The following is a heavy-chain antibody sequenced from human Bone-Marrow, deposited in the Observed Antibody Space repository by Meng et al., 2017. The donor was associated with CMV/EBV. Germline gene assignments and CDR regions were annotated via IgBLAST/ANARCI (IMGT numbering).Heavy chain of an antibody. CDR2: IYYSGST. CDR1: GGSISSGGYY. V-gene: IGHV4-31*02. D-gene: IGHD3-10*01. CDR3: ARESMVRGGIDY. J-gene: IGHJ4*02. Sequence: VYGGSISSGGYYWSWIRQHPGKGLEWIGYIYYSGSTYYNPSLKSRVTISVDTSKNQFSLKLSSVTAADTAVYYCARESMVRGGIDYWGQGTLVTVSS.